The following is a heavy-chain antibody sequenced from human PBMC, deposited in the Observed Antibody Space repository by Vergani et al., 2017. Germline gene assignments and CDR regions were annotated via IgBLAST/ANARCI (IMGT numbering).Heavy chain of an antibody. CDR3: AGLDYSSSQNP. CDR1: GFCFDDYA. CDR2: ISWNSGSI. J-gene: IGHJ5*02. Sequence: EVQLVESGGGLVQPGRSLRLSCAASGFCFDDYAMHWVRQAPGKGLEWVSGISWNSGSIGYADAVKGRFTISRDNAKNSLYLQMNSLRAEDTAWYYCAGLDYSSSQNPWGQGTLVTVSS. D-gene: IGHD6-13*01. V-gene: IGHV3-9*01.